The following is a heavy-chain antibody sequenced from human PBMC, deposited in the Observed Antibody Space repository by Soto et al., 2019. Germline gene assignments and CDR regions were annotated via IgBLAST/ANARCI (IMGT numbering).Heavy chain of an antibody. D-gene: IGHD3-10*01. Sequence: QVQLVQSGAEVKKPGSSVKVSCKASGGTFSSYAISWVRQAPGQGLEWMGGIIPIFGTANYAQKFQGRVTITADKSTSTAYMELSGLRSEDTAVYYCARSITMVRGQAFDIWGQGTMVTVSS. V-gene: IGHV1-69*06. CDR1: GGTFSSYA. J-gene: IGHJ3*02. CDR3: ARSITMVRGQAFDI. CDR2: IIPIFGTA.